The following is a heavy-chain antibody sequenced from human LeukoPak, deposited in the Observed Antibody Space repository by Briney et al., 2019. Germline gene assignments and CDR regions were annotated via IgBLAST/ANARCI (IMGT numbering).Heavy chain of an antibody. J-gene: IGHJ4*02. CDR2: IYYTGST. D-gene: IGHD3-16*02. Sequence: PSETLSLTCTVSGGSINGYYWSWIRQSPGKGLESLGYIYYTGSTNYNPSLKSRVTISVDTSKNQFSLKLSSVTAADTAVYYCARRRYYDYVWGSYRYGYYFDYWGQGTLVTVSS. CDR3: ARRRYYDYVWGSYRYGYYFDY. CDR1: GGSINGYY. V-gene: IGHV4-59*12.